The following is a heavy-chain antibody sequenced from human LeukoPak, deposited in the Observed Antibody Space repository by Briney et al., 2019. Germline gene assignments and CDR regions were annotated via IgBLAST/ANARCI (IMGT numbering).Heavy chain of an antibody. V-gene: IGHV3-30-3*01. CDR1: GFPFSSYV. CDR3: AKDGAMAAAGYYFDY. D-gene: IGHD6-13*01. CDR2: ISYDGYNE. J-gene: IGHJ4*02. Sequence: PGGSLRLSCAASGFPFSSYVMHWVRQAPGKGLEWVAAISYDGYNEYYADSVKGRFIISRDNSKNALFLQMNSLRPGDTAVYYCAKDGAMAAAGYYFDYWGQGTPVTVSS.